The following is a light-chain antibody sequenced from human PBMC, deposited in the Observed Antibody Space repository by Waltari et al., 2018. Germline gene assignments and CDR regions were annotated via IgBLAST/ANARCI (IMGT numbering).Light chain of an antibody. CDR3: TSYAGSNKAV. Sequence: QSALTQPPSASGSPGQSVTISCTGTSNDVGGYNFVPWYQQHPGKAPKRMIFEVTKRPSGVPDRFAGSKSGNTASLTVSGLQAEDEADYYCTSYAGSNKAVCGGGTKLTVL. J-gene: IGLJ2*01. CDR1: SNDVGGYNF. V-gene: IGLV2-8*01. CDR2: EVT.